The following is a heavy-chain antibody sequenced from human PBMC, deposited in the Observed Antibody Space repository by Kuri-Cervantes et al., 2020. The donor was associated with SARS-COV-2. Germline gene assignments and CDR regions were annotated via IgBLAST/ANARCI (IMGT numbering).Heavy chain of an antibody. J-gene: IGHJ3*02. CDR3: TAYVWGSYRYGANDAFDI. Sequence: GESLKISCAASGFTFSNAWMSWVRQAPGKGLEWVGRIKSKTDGGTTDYAAPVKGRFTTSRDDSKNTLYLQMNSLKTEDTAVYYCTAYVWGSYRYGANDAFDIWGQGTMVTVSS. CDR1: GFTFSNAW. D-gene: IGHD3-16*02. V-gene: IGHV3-15*01. CDR2: IKSKTDGGTT.